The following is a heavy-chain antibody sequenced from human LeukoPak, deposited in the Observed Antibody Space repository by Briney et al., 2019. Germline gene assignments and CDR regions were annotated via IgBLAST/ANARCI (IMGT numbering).Heavy chain of an antibody. D-gene: IGHD1-26*01. CDR2: ISGSGSDI. CDR3: ARDIGGSYSAIDY. CDR1: GFTFSFYS. V-gene: IGHV3-21*05. J-gene: IGHJ4*02. Sequence: PGGSLRLSCAGSGFTFSFYSLNWVRQAPGRGLEWVSFISGSGSDIFYADSVKGRFTISRDNAKNSVSLQMDSLRGDDTAVYYCARDIGGSYSAIDYWGQRTLVTVSS.